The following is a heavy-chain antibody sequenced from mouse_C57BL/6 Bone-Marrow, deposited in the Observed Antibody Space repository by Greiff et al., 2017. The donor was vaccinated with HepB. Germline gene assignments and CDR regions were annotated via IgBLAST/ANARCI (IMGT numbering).Heavy chain of an antibody. CDR3: ARQAPGFAY. V-gene: IGHV5-6*01. CDR1: GFTFSSYG. Sequence: EVKLQESGGDLVKPGGSLKLSCAASGFTFSSYGMSWVRQTPDKRLEWVATISSGGSYTYYPDSVKGRFTITRDNAKNTLYLQMSSLKSEDTAMYYCARQAPGFAYWGQGTLVTVSA. J-gene: IGHJ3*01. CDR2: ISSGGSYT.